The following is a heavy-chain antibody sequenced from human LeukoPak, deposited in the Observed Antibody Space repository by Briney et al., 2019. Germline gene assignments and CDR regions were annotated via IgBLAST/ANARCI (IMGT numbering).Heavy chain of an antibody. D-gene: IGHD2-15*01. Sequence: SETLSLTCTVSGGSISSSSYYWGWIRQPPGKGLEWIGSIYYSGSTYYNPSLNSRVTISVDTSKNQFSLKLSSVTAAAPSVYFWARFAMGSGPAHNCCDLWGRGTRVSVSS. V-gene: IGHV4-39*07. CDR2: IYYSGST. CDR1: GGSISSSSYY. J-gene: IGHJ5*02. CDR3: ARFAMGSGPAHNCCDL.